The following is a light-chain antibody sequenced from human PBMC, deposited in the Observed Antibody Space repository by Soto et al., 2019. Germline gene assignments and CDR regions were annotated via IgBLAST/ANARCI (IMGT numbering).Light chain of an antibody. CDR3: AAWDDSLTGYV. V-gene: IGLV1-44*01. CDR1: SSNIGTNT. CDR2: SGN. Sequence: QSVLTQPPSASGTPGQRVTMSCSGSSSNIGTNTVNWYQQLPGSAPKLLIYSGNQRPSGVPDRFSASKSGTSASLAISGLQSGDEADYSCAAWDDSLTGYVFGPGTKVTVL. J-gene: IGLJ1*01.